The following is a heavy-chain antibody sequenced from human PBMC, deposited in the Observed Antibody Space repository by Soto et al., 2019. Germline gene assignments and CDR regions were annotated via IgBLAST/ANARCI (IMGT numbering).Heavy chain of an antibody. J-gene: IGHJ6*02. D-gene: IGHD2-8*01. V-gene: IGHV3-21*01. CDR2: ISSSSSYI. CDR1: GFTFSGYS. CDR3: ARAQGYCTNGVCYSPDYYYYYGMDV. Sequence: GGSLRLSCAASGFTFSGYSMNWVRQAPGKGLEWVSSISSSSSYIYYADSVKGRFTISRDNAKNSLYLQMNSLRAEDTAVYYCARAQGYCTNGVCYSPDYYYYYGMDVWGQGTTVTVSS.